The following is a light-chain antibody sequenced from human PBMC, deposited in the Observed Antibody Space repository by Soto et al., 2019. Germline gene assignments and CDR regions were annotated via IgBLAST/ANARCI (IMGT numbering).Light chain of an antibody. V-gene: IGKV1D-12*01. CDR3: QQANSFPRT. CDR1: QAISTW. J-gene: IGKJ1*01. Sequence: DIQMTQSPSSVSASVGDRVTITCRASQAISTWLAWYQQKPGKAPKLLIYAASNLQTGVPSRFSGSGSGTDFTLTISSLEPEDFATYYCQQANSFPRTFGQGTKVEIK. CDR2: AAS.